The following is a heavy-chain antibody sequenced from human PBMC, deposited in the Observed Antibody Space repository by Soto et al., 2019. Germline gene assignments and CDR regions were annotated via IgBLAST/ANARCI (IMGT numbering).Heavy chain of an antibody. CDR1: GDSVSSNSAA. CDR2: TYYRSKWYN. CDR3: ARVPLTYYCSGGSCYRKGYYYYYYMDV. D-gene: IGHD2-15*01. Sequence: QSPTLSLTCAISGDSVSSNSAAWNWIRQSPSRGLEWLGRTYYRSKWYNDYAVSVKSRITINPDTSKNQFSLQLNSVTPEDTAVYYCARVPLTYYCSGGSCYRKGYYYYYYMDVWGKGTTVTVSS. V-gene: IGHV6-1*01. J-gene: IGHJ6*03.